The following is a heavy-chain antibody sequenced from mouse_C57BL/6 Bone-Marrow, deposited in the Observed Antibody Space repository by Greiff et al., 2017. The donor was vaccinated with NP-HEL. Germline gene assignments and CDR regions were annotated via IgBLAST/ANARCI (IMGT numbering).Heavy chain of an antibody. J-gene: IGHJ4*01. V-gene: IGHV5-9-1*02. CDR2: ISSGGDYI. D-gene: IGHD1-2*01. CDR3: TRDLTAYAMDY. Sequence: EVKLVESGEGLVKPGGSLKLSCAASGFTFSSYAMSWVRQTPEKRLEWVAYISSGGDYIYYADTVKGRFTISRDNARNTLYLQMSSLKSEDTAMYYCTRDLTAYAMDYWGQGTSVTVSS. CDR1: GFTFSSYA.